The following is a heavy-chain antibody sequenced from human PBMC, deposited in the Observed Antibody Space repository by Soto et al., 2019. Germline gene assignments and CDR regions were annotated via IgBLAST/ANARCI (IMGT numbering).Heavy chain of an antibody. CDR1: GYSFTSYW. V-gene: IGHV5-10-1*01. J-gene: IGHJ3*02. CDR2: IDPSDSYT. Sequence: LGESLKISCKGSGYSFTSYWISWVRQMPGKGLEWMGRIDPSDSYTNYSPSFQGHVTNSADKSISTAYLQWSSLKASDTAMYYCARHGLVVTGAFDIWGQGTMVTVSS. D-gene: IGHD2-21*02. CDR3: ARHGLVVTGAFDI.